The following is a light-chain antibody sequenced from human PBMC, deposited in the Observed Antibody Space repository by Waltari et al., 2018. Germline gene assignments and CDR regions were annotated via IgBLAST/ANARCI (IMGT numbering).Light chain of an antibody. CDR2: EVT. Sequence: QSALTQPASVSGSPGQSIHISCTGSDSDVGTDNLVSWYQQHPGKAPKLMIYEVTKRPSGVTNRFSGSKSGNTASLTISGLQAEDEADYYCCSYAGSSTVFGGGTKLTVL. CDR1: DSDVGTDNL. CDR3: CSYAGSSTV. J-gene: IGLJ3*02. V-gene: IGLV2-23*02.